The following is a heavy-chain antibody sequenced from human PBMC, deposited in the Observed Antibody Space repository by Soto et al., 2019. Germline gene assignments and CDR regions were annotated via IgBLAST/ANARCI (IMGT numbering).Heavy chain of an antibody. CDR3: ARVLYYGSGSYSPYGMDV. J-gene: IGHJ6*02. CDR1: GVSFNNNG. CDR2: VSPPFRTS. Sequence: QVQLMQSGAEVQKPGSSVKVSYKTSGVSFNNNGIGWVRQAPGHGLEWMGGVSPPFRTSNYARKFQGRISITADASTGTVNMELSSLTSEDTAQYYCARVLYYGSGSYSPYGMDVWGQGTTVTVSS. V-gene: IGHV1-69*01. D-gene: IGHD3-10*01.